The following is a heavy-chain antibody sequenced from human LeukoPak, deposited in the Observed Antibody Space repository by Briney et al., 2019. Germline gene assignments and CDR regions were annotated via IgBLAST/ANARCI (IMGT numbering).Heavy chain of an antibody. V-gene: IGHV1-69*06. D-gene: IGHD6-13*01. CDR1: GGTFSSYA. J-gene: IGHJ4*02. Sequence: ASVKVSCKASGGTFSSYAISWVRQAPGQGLEWMGGIIPIFGTANYAQKFQGRVTITADKSTSTAYMELSSLRSEDTAVYYCASVGPHFGSGSWPSYFDYWGQGTLVTVSS. CDR2: IIPIFGTA. CDR3: ASVGPHFGSGSWPSYFDY.